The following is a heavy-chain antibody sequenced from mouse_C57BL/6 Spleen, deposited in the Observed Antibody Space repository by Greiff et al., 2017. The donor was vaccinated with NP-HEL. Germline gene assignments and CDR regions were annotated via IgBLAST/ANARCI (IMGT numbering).Heavy chain of an antibody. CDR3: ASITTVVANAMDY. CDR1: GFSLSTSGMG. Sequence: QVTLKVCGPGILQSSQTLSLTCSFSGFSLSTSGMGVSWIRQPSGKGLEWLAHIYWDDDKRYNPSLKSRLTISKDTSRNQVFLKITSVDTADTATYYCASITTVVANAMDYWGQGTSVTVSS. V-gene: IGHV8-12*01. CDR2: IYWDDDK. J-gene: IGHJ4*01. D-gene: IGHD1-1*01.